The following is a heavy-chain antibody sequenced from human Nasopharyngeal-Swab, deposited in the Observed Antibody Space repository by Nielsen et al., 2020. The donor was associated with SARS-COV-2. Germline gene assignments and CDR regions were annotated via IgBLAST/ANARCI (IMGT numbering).Heavy chain of an antibody. CDR2: MNPNSGNT. D-gene: IGHD5-18*01. V-gene: IGHV1-8*01. Sequence: WVRQAPGQGIEWMGWMNPNSGNTGYAQKFQGRVTMTRNTSISTAYMELSSLRSEDTAVYYCARALTVDTAMVIYYYYYYGMDVWGQGTTVTVSS. J-gene: IGHJ6*02. CDR3: ARALTVDTAMVIYYYYYYGMDV.